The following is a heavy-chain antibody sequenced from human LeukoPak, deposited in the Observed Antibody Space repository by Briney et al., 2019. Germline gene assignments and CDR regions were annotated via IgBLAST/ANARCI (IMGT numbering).Heavy chain of an antibody. CDR3: ARISRVPAGYGMDV. CDR2: IYYSGST. D-gene: IGHD2-2*01. Sequence: SETLSLTCTVPGGSISSSSYYWGWIRQPPGKGLEWIGSIYYSGSTYYNPSLKSRVTISVDTSKNQFSLKLSSVTAADTAVYYCARISRVPAGYGMDVWGQGTTVTVSS. J-gene: IGHJ6*02. V-gene: IGHV4-39*01. CDR1: GGSISSSSYY.